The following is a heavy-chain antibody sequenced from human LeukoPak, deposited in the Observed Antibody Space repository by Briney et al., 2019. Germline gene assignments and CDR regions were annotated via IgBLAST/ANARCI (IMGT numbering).Heavy chain of an antibody. Sequence: PGGSLRLSCSASLLTFSSYWMSWVGQAPGKGLEGVANINQDGSVKYHVNTLKGRFTIPRENAKNSLYLQMNSLRAEDTGLYFCAKDSSSKVVTRDAFDIWGQGTMVTVSS. CDR3: AKDSSSKVVTRDAFDI. J-gene: IGHJ3*02. D-gene: IGHD4-23*01. CDR2: INQDGSVK. V-gene: IGHV3-7*01. CDR1: LLTFSSYW.